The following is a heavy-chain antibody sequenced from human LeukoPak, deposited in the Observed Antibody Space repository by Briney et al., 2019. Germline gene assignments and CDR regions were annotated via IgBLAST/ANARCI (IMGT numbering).Heavy chain of an antibody. CDR3: ARVLAAAGNNWFDP. J-gene: IGHJ5*02. CDR1: GDSISSGDYY. D-gene: IGHD6-13*01. Sequence: SETLSLTCTVSGDSISSGDYYWSWIRQPAGKGLEWIGRISSSGSTNYNPSLKSRVTISVDTSKNQFSLKLSSVTAADTAVYYCARVLAAAGNNWFDPWGQGTLVTVSS. V-gene: IGHV4-61*02. CDR2: ISSSGST.